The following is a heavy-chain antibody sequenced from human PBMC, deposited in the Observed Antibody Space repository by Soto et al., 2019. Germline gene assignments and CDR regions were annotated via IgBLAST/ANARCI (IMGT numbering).Heavy chain of an antibody. CDR3: AHVYWAASGTRYYFDY. V-gene: IGHV2-5*02. J-gene: IGHJ4*02. CDR1: GFSFTTDGMG. Sequence: QITLKESGPTLVKPTQTLTLTCTFSGFSFTTDGMGVGWIRQPPGKALEWLALIYWDDDKRFSPSLKSRLTITKDASRNQVVLTLTNMDPVDTATYYCAHVYWAASGTRYYFDYWGQGTLVTVSS. D-gene: IGHD1-7*01. CDR2: IYWDDDK.